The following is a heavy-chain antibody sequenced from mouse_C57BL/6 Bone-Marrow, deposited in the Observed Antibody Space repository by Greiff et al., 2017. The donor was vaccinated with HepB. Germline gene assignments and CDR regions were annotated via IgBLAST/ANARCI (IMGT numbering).Heavy chain of an antibody. V-gene: IGHV5-4*01. D-gene: IGHD1-1*01. CDR3: ARDYYYCSTYYYAMDY. Sequence: DVKLVESGGGLVKPGGSLKLSCAASGFTFSSYAMSWVRQTPEKRLEWVATISDGGRYTYYPDNVKGRFTISRDNAKNNLYLQMSHLKSEDTAMYYCARDYYYCSTYYYAMDYWGQGTSVTVSS. CDR1: GFTFSSYA. CDR2: ISDGGRYT. J-gene: IGHJ4*01.